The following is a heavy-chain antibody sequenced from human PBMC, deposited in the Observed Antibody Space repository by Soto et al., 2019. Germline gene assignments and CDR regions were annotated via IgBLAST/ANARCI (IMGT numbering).Heavy chain of an antibody. CDR3: AREVAGNGDYDLDY. CDR1: GFTFSSYG. Sequence: GGSLRLSCAASGFTFSSYGMHWVRQAPGKGLEWVAVIWYDGSNKYYADSVKGRFTISRDNSKNTLYLQMNSLRAEDTAVYYCAREVAGNGDYDLDYWGQGTLVTVSS. CDR2: IWYDGSNK. D-gene: IGHD4-17*01. J-gene: IGHJ4*02. V-gene: IGHV3-33*01.